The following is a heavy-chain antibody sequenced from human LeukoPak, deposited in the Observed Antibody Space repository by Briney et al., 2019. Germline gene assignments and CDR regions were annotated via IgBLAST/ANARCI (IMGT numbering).Heavy chain of an antibody. J-gene: IGHJ6*02. CDR2: IYAYNGNT. D-gene: IGHD6-13*01. CDR1: GYTFTSYG. V-gene: IGHV1-18*01. Sequence: SVTVSCKASGYTFTSYGISWLRPAPGQGLEWMGWIYAYNGNTNYAQQLQGRVTMTTDTSTSTAYMELRSLRSDDTAVYYCARDPNEPYSSSWYYYGMDVWGQGTTVTVSS. CDR3: ARDPNEPYSSSWYYYGMDV.